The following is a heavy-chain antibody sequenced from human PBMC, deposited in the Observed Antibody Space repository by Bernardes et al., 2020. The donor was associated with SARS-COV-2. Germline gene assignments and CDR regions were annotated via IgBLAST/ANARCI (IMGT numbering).Heavy chain of an antibody. V-gene: IGHV3-15*07. J-gene: IGHJ4*02. CDR2: IKRKTDGGTT. Sequence: GGSLRLSCAASGFTFSNAWMNWVRQAPGKGLEWVGHIKRKTDGGTTDYAAPVKGRFTISGDDSKNTMYLQMNSVKTEDTAVYYCTTGAEIYYDSSGFSYYFDFWGQGTLVTVSS. CDR3: TTGAEIYYDSSGFSYYFDF. CDR1: GFTFSNAW. D-gene: IGHD3-22*01.